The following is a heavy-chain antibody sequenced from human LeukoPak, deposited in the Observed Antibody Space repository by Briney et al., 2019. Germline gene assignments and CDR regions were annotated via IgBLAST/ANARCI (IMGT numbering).Heavy chain of an antibody. CDR2: ISAYNGNT. CDR3: AREPYYDFWSHFQYYYYYGMDV. CDR1: GYTFTSYG. D-gene: IGHD3-3*01. V-gene: IGHV1-18*01. Sequence: ASVKVSCKASGYTFTSYGISWVRQAPGQGLEWMGWISAYNGNTKYSQKFQGRVTITRDTSASTAYMELSSLRSEDTAVYYCAREPYYDFWSHFQYYYYYGMDVWGQGTTVTVSS. J-gene: IGHJ6*02.